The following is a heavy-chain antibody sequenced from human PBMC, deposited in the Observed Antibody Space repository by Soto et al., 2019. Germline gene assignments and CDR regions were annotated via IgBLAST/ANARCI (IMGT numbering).Heavy chain of an antibody. V-gene: IGHV1-18*01. CDR3: ARVSGSETLNYFDY. Sequence: ASVKVSSKASGYTFTSYGIMWVPQAPRQGLEWMGWISAYNGNTNYAQKLQGRVTMTTDTSTSTAYMELRSLRSDDTAVYYCARVSGSETLNYFDYRGQGTLVTSPQ. CDR2: ISAYNGNT. CDR1: GYTFTSYG. J-gene: IGHJ4*02. D-gene: IGHD3-10*01.